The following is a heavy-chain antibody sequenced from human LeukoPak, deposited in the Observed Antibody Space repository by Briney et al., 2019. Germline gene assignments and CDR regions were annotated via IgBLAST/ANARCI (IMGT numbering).Heavy chain of an antibody. V-gene: IGHV3-30*03. J-gene: IGHJ4*02. CDR1: GFTFSSYG. CDR3: ATRGGYSYVPYYFDY. Sequence: GGSLRLSCAASGFTFSSYGMHWVRQAPGKGLEWVAVISYDGSNKYYADSVKGRFTISRDNSKNTLYLQMNSLRAEDTAVYYCATRGGYSYVPYYFDYWGQGTLVTVSS. D-gene: IGHD5-18*01. CDR2: ISYDGSNK.